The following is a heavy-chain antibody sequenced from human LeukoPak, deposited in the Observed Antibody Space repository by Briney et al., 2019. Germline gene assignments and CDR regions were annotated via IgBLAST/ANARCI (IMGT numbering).Heavy chain of an antibody. Sequence: KPSETLSLTCTVSGASLSSYYWNWIRQPPGKGLEWLGYIYFSGSTNYNPSLKSRVTISIDTPNNQFSLKLSSVTAADTGVYYCARGLGAVAGRIYDGFDMWGQGTMVTVSS. CDR1: GASLSSYY. V-gene: IGHV4-59*01. CDR2: IYFSGST. J-gene: IGHJ3*02. D-gene: IGHD6-19*01. CDR3: ARGLGAVAGRIYDGFDM.